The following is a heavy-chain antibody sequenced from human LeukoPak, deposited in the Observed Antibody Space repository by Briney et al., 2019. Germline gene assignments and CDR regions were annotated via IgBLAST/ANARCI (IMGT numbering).Heavy chain of an antibody. Sequence: GGSLRLSCAASGLTFSMPAMDWVRQAPGKGLEWVAFIQNDGNSKNYADSVKGRFTISRDTSKNTLYLQMNSLRSEDTAVYYCARGVGYCSGGSCYGMGDNFDYWGQGTLVTVSS. CDR1: GLTFSMPA. CDR3: ARGVGYCSGGSCYGMGDNFDY. J-gene: IGHJ4*02. CDR2: IQNDGNSK. D-gene: IGHD2-15*01. V-gene: IGHV3-30*02.